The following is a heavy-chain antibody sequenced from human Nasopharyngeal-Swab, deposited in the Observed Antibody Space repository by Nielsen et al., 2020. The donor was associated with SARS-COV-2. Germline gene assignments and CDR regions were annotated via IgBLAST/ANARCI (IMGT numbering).Heavy chain of an antibody. J-gene: IGHJ2*01. CDR2: IYYSGST. V-gene: IGHV4-39*01. CDR3: AGTRVYYYGSGSSYWYFDL. CDR1: GGSISSSSYY. D-gene: IGHD3-10*01. Sequence: GSLRLSCTVSGGSISSSSYYWGWIRQPPGKGLEWIGSIYYSGSTYYNPSLKSRVTISVDTSKNQFSLKLSSVTAADTAVYYCAGTRVYYYGSGSSYWYFDLWGRGTLVTVSS.